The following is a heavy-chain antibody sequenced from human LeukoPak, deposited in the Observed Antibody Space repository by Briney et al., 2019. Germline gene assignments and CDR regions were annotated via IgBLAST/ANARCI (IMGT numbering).Heavy chain of an antibody. Sequence: ASVKVSCKASGYTFTSYYMHWVRQAPGQGLEWMGIINPSGGSTSYAQKFQGRVTMTRDTSASTVYMELSSLRSEDTAVYYCARVSKTYGSGSYYIGYWGQGTLVTVSS. J-gene: IGHJ4*02. CDR2: INPSGGST. V-gene: IGHV1-46*03. CDR3: ARVSKTYGSGSYYIGY. D-gene: IGHD3-10*01. CDR1: GYTFTSYY.